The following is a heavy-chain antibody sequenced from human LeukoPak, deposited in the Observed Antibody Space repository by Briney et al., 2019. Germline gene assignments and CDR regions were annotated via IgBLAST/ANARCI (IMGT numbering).Heavy chain of an antibody. J-gene: IGHJ4*02. CDR1: GYSFTSYA. CDR3: ARVVVVGGNYFDY. V-gene: IGHV1-18*01. Sequence: ASVKVSCKASGYSFTSYAISWVRQAPGQGLEWMGWISAYNGNTDYAQKLQVRVTMTTDTPTSTAYMELRGLRSDDTAVYYCARVVVVGGNYFDYWGQGTLVTVSS. D-gene: IGHD2-15*01. CDR2: ISAYNGNT.